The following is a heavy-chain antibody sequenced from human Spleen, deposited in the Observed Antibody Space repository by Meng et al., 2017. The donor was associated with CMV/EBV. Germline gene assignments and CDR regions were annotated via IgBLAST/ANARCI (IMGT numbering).Heavy chain of an antibody. V-gene: IGHV1-46*01. CDR2: INPSGGST. D-gene: IGHD2-15*01. Sequence: ASVKVSCKASGYTFTSYGISWVRQAPGQGLEWMGIINPSGGSTTYPQKFQGRVTMTRDTSTSTVYMELSSLRSEDTAVYYCARDDHSDYWGQGTLVTVSS. J-gene: IGHJ4*02. CDR1: GYTFTSYG. CDR3: ARDDHSDY.